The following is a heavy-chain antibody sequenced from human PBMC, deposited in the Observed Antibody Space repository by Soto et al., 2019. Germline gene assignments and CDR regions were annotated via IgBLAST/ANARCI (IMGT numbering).Heavy chain of an antibody. CDR2: VIPIFGTA. CDR1: GGTFSSYA. Sequence: QVQMVQSGAEVKKPGSSVKVSCKASGGTFSSYAISWVRQAPGQGLEWMGGVIPIFGTANYAQKFQGRVTITADESTSTAYMDRSSLRSEDTAVYYCAIQTSIAAHYGMDVWGQVTTVTVSS. V-gene: IGHV1-69*01. D-gene: IGHD6-6*01. J-gene: IGHJ6*02. CDR3: AIQTSIAAHYGMDV.